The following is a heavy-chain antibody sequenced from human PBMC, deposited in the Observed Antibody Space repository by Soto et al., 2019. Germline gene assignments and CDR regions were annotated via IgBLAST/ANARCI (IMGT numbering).Heavy chain of an antibody. CDR3: ARDRTAAEAFDI. Sequence: SETLSLTCTVSGGSISSGGYYWSWIRQRPGKGLEWIGYIYFSGSAYYTPSLKSRVTISVDTSKNQFFLKLSSVTDADTAVYYCARDRTAAEAFDIWGQGTMVTVSS. V-gene: IGHV4-31*03. D-gene: IGHD6-13*01. CDR2: IYFSGSA. J-gene: IGHJ3*02. CDR1: GGSISSGGYY.